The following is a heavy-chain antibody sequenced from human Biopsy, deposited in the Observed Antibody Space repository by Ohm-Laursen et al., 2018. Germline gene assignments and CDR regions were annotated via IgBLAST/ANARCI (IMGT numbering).Heavy chain of an antibody. D-gene: IGHD3-3*01. V-gene: IGHV4-39*01. Sequence: GTLSLTCSVSGGSISSRNHYWGWLRQPPGKGLEWIGHVYYSGSTFYNSSLESRVTVSVDTSKNQFHLRLTSMSASDTAVYYCARHSLDDFWSGAHYYFDYWGQGTLVTVSS. J-gene: IGHJ4*02. CDR1: GGSISSRNHY. CDR3: ARHSLDDFWSGAHYYFDY. CDR2: VYYSGST.